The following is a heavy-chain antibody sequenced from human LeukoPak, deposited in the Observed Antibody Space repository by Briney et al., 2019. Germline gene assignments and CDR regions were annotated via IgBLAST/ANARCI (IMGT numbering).Heavy chain of an antibody. CDR2: ISGSGGST. CDR1: GFTFSSYA. J-gene: IGHJ4*02. V-gene: IGHV3-23*01. Sequence: GGSLRLSCAASGFTFSSYAMSWVRQAPGKGLEWVSAISGSGGSTYYADSVKGRFTISRDNSKNTVYLQMNSLRVEDTAVYYCAKAPAKYISSSGVVRSFDYWGQGTLVTVSS. CDR3: AKAPAKYISSSGVVRSFDY. D-gene: IGHD6-6*01.